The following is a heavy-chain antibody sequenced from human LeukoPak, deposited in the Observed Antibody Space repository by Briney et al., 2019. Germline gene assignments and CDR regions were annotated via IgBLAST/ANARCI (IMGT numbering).Heavy chain of an antibody. Sequence: PGGSLRLSCAASGFTFSSYAMSWVRQAPGKGLEWVSAISGSGGSTYYADSVKGRFTISRDNSKNTLYLQMNSLRAEDTAAYYCAKTTSMEYYYDSSGYPAGFDYWGQGTLVTVSS. J-gene: IGHJ4*02. CDR1: GFTFSSYA. D-gene: IGHD3-22*01. CDR2: ISGSGGST. V-gene: IGHV3-23*01. CDR3: AKTTSMEYYYDSSGYPAGFDY.